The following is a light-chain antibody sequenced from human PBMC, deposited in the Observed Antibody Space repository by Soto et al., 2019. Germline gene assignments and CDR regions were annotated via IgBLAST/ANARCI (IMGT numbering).Light chain of an antibody. Sequence: EVVLTQSPGTLSLSPGERATLSCRASQSVSSTYLAWYQQKPGQSPRLLIYSTSSRATGIPERFSGSGSGTDFTLTISRLEPQDFAVYYCQQYGRSPNTFGQGTKLEI. V-gene: IGKV3-20*01. CDR2: STS. CDR1: QSVSSTY. J-gene: IGKJ2*01. CDR3: QQYGRSPNT.